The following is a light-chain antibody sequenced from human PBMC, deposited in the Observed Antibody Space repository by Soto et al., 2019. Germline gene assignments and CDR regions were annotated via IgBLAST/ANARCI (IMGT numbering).Light chain of an antibody. Sequence: QSALTQPPSASRSPGQSVTISCTGTSSDVGGYNYVSWYQQHPGKAPKLMIYEVSKRPSGVPDRFSGSKSGNTASLTVSGLQAEDEADYYCRSYAGSNKGVFGGGTKLTVL. CDR1: SSDVGGYNY. CDR3: RSYAGSNKGV. J-gene: IGLJ2*01. V-gene: IGLV2-8*02. CDR2: EVS.